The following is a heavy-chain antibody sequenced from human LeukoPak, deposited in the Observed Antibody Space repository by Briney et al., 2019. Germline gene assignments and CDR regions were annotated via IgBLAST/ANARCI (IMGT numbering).Heavy chain of an antibody. Sequence: GGSLRLSCAASGFTFSSYAMSWVRQAPGKGLEWVSAISGSGGSTYYADSVEGRFTISRDNSKNTLYLQMNSLRAEDTAVYYCVLFPIKESDYDYVWGSYRAYGWGQGTLVTVSS. CDR1: GFTFSSYA. CDR2: ISGSGGST. V-gene: IGHV3-23*01. CDR3: VLFPIKESDYDYVWGSYRAYG. J-gene: IGHJ4*02. D-gene: IGHD3-16*02.